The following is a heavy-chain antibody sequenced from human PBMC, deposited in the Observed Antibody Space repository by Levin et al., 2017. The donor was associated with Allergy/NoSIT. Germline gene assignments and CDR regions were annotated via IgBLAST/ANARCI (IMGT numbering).Heavy chain of an antibody. Sequence: GGSLRLSCAGSGFTFGFHAIHWVRQAPGKGLDWVAVISYDGSNYHYPDSVKDRFAISRDNSQNTVFLQMNSLRLEDTAVYYCVGVAVNPATWDGIDIWGQGTVVTVSS. CDR1: GFTFGFHA. D-gene: IGHD2-15*01. CDR3: VGVAVNPATWDGIDI. V-gene: IGHV3-30*09. J-gene: IGHJ3*02. CDR2: ISYDGSNY.